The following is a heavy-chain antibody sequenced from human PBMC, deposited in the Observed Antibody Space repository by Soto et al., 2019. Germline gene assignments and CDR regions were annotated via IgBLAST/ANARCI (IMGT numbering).Heavy chain of an antibody. Sequence: EVQLVESGGGLVLLGGSVRLSCAASCFTFTYAWIIWVRQAPGKGLEWVGRIRTRGEGGTTDYAAPVKGRFSVSRDDSRNSLYLQMKSLQTGDTTTFYCTADIASTLANWGFDHWGQGTLVTVSS. V-gene: IGHV3-15*07. CDR2: IRTRGEGGTT. CDR3: TADIASTLANWGFDH. CDR1: CFTFTYAW. J-gene: IGHJ4*02. D-gene: IGHD7-27*01.